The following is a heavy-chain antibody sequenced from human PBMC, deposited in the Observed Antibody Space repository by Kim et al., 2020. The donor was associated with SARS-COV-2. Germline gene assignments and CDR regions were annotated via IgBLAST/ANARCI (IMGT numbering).Heavy chain of an antibody. V-gene: IGHV3-23*01. J-gene: IGHJ4*02. D-gene: IGHD3-22*01. Sequence: DSVKGRFTISRDNSKNTLYLQMNSLRAEDTAVYYCAKGEHYYDSSGYQDYWGQGTLVTVSS. CDR3: AKGEHYYDSSGYQDY.